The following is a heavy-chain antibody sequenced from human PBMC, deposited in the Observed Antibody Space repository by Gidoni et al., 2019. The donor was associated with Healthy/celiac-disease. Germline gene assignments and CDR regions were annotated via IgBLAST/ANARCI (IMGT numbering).Heavy chain of an antibody. Sequence: EVQLLASGGGVVQPGGSLRLSCAASGFTFSSYAMSGVRQAPGKGREWVSAISGSGGSTYYADSVKGRFTISRDNSKNTLYLQMNSLRAEDTAVYYCAKALGAVAGTLLRRWYFDLWGRGTLVTVSS. CDR3: AKALGAVAGTLLRRWYFDL. V-gene: IGHV3-23*01. J-gene: IGHJ2*01. D-gene: IGHD6-19*01. CDR2: ISGSGGST. CDR1: GFTFSSYA.